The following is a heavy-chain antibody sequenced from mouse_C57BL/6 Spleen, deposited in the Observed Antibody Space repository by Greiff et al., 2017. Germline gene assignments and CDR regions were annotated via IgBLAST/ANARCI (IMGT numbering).Heavy chain of an antibody. CDR1: GFNIKDYY. CDR2: IDPEDGET. CDR3: ARTSYDYIYYYAKDD. J-gene: IGHJ4*01. V-gene: IGHV14-2*01. Sequence: EVKLMESGAELVKPGASVKLSCTASGFNIKDYYMHWVKQRPEQGLEWIGRIDPEDGETKYAPKFQGKATITADTSSNTAYLQLSSLTSEDTAVYYCARTSYDYIYYYAKDDWGQGTSVTVAS. D-gene: IGHD2-4*01.